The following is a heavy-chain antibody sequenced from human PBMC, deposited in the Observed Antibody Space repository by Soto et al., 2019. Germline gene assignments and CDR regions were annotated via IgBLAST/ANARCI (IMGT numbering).Heavy chain of an antibody. V-gene: IGHV4-31*03. J-gene: IGHJ5*02. CDR1: GGSISSGGYY. CDR3: ARDKGSGIDIRWFDP. CDR2: IYYSGST. D-gene: IGHD3-10*01. Sequence: ASETLSLTCTVSGGSISSGGYYWSWIRQHPGKGLEWIGYIYYSGSTYYNPSLKSRVTISVDTSKNQFSLKLSSVTAADTAVYYCARDKGSGIDIRWFDPWGQGTLVTV.